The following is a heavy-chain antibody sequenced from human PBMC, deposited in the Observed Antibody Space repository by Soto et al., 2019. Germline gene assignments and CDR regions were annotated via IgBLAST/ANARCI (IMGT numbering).Heavy chain of an antibody. D-gene: IGHD2-2*01. CDR1: GFTFSGHW. CDR3: AREAGYCSRTSCYRRAFDT. Sequence: EVQLVESGGDLVQPGGSLRLSCAASGFTFSGHWMHWVRQVPGKGLEWVSRINTAGGSSAYADSVKGRFTISRDNAKNTLYLRMKGLRAEDTAVYYCAREAGYCSRTSCYRRAFDTWGQGTTVSVSS. J-gene: IGHJ3*02. CDR2: INTAGGSS. V-gene: IGHV3-74*03.